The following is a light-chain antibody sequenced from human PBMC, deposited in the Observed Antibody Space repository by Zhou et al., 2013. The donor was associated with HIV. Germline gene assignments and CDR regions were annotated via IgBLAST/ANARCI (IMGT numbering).Light chain of an antibody. J-gene: IGKJ2*04. CDR1: QSISTY. CDR2: AAS. CDR3: QQSYSKSCS. V-gene: IGKV1-39*01. Sequence: DIQMTQSPSSLSASVGDRVTITCRASQSISTYLNWYQQKPGKAPKLLVYAASTLQSGVPSRFSGSGSGTDFTLTINSLQPEDFATYYCQQSYSKSCSFGQGTKLEIK.